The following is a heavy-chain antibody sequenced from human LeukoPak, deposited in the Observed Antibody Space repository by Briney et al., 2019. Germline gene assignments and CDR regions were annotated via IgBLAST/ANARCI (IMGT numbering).Heavy chain of an antibody. CDR3: ARDPYYCGSGSPYYFDY. V-gene: IGHV3-21*01. J-gene: IGHJ4*02. CDR2: INNVGSHI. CDR1: GFTFSNSA. Sequence: PWGSLRLSCAASGFTFSNSAMNWVRQAPGKGLEWVSSINNVGSHIYYADSVKGRFTISRDNAKNSLYLQMNSLRAEDTAVYYCARDPYYCGSGSPYYFDYWGQGTLVTVSS. D-gene: IGHD3-10*01.